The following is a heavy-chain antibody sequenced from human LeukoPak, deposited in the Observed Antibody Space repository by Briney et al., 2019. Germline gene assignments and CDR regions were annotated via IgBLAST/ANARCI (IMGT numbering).Heavy chain of an antibody. Sequence: SVKVSCKASGGTFSSYAISWVRQAPGQGLEWMGGIIPIFGTANYAQKFQGRVTITADESTSTAYTELSSLRSEDTAVYYCARSLPFANAFDYWGQGTLVTVSS. J-gene: IGHJ4*02. CDR1: GGTFSSYA. V-gene: IGHV1-69*13. CDR3: ARSLPFANAFDY. D-gene: IGHD4/OR15-4a*01. CDR2: IIPIFGTA.